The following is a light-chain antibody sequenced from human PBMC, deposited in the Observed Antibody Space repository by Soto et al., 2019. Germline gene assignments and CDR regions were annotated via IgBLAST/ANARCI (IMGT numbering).Light chain of an antibody. V-gene: IGLV3-21*02. J-gene: IGLJ1*01. CDR1: NLGSKS. Sequence: SYELTQPPSVSVAPGQTARITCWANNLGSKSVHWYQQRPGQAPVLVVHDDRHRPSGIPERFSGSNSGNTATLSITTVEAGDEADYYCHVWDSSGDHEVFGTGTKVTVL. CDR2: DDR. CDR3: HVWDSSGDHEV.